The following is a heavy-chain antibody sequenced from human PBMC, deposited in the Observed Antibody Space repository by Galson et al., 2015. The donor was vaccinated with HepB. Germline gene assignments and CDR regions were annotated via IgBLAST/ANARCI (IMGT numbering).Heavy chain of an antibody. D-gene: IGHD3-10*01. CDR3: AKDITMVRGGIDY. Sequence: SLRLSCAASGFTFSSYAMSWVRQAPGKGLEWVSAISGSGGSTYYADSVKGRFTISRDNSKNTLYLQMNSLRAEDTAVYYCAKDITMVRGGIDYWGQGTLVTVSS. CDR2: ISGSGGST. J-gene: IGHJ4*02. V-gene: IGHV3-23*01. CDR1: GFTFSSYA.